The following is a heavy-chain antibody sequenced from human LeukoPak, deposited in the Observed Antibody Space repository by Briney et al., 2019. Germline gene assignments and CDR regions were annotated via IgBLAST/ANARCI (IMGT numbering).Heavy chain of an antibody. J-gene: IGHJ4*02. Sequence: GGSLRLSCEASGFTFSYNWMSWVRQAPGKGLEWVSDISGSGGSTYYADSVKGRFTISRDNAKNSLYLQMNNLRAEDTAVYYCARDTAASPFDYWGQGTLVTVSS. D-gene: IGHD6-25*01. V-gene: IGHV3-11*01. CDR3: ARDTAASPFDY. CDR2: ISGSGGST. CDR1: GFTFSYNW.